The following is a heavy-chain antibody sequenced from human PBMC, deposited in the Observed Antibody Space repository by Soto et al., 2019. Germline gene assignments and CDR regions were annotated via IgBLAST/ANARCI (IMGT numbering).Heavy chain of an antibody. CDR1: GYPFTDYY. Sequence: ASVKVSCKASGYPFTDYYMHWVRQAPGQGLEWMGWINPDSGGTNYAQKFQGRVTVTRDTSISTAYMDLSSLRSDDTAVYYCARHRVVGTAPPLYYYGVDVWGQGTTVTVSS. J-gene: IGHJ6*02. D-gene: IGHD2-21*02. CDR2: INPDSGGT. CDR3: ARHRVVGTAPPLYYYGVDV. V-gene: IGHV1-2*02.